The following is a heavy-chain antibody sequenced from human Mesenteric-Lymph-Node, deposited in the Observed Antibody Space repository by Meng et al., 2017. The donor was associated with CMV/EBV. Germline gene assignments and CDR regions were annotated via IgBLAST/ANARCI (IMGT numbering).Heavy chain of an antibody. J-gene: IGHJ4*02. Sequence: SCAASGFTFSNYWMDGVRQPAGQGLVWVECVSRDGSERRYADSVKGRFTISRDNAKNTLYLQMNSLRVEDTADYFCAGTSSWALPPDYWGQGTLVTVSS. D-gene: IGHD1-14*01. CDR1: GFTFSNYW. V-gene: IGHV3-74*01. CDR3: AGTSSWALPPDY. CDR2: VSRDGSER.